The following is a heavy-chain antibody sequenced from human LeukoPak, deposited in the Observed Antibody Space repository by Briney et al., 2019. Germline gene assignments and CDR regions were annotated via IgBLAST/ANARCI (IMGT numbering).Heavy chain of an antibody. CDR1: GFTFSSYS. V-gene: IGHV3-21*04. CDR2: ISSSSSYI. D-gene: IGHD6-6*01. CDR3: AKDTNWSSSPNFDY. Sequence: GGSLRLSCAASGFTFSSYSMNWVRQAPGKGLEWVSSISSSSSYIYYADSVKGRFTISRDNAKNSLYLQMNSLRAEDTALYYCAKDTNWSSSPNFDYWGQGTLVTVSS. J-gene: IGHJ4*02.